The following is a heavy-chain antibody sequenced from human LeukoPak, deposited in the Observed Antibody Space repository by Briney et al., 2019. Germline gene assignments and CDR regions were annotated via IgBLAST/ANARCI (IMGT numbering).Heavy chain of an antibody. Sequence: GGSLRLSCAASGFTFSSYSMNWVRQAPGKGLEWVSSISGTSDYIYYADSVKGRFTISRDNGKNSLYLQMNSLRAEDTAVYYCARRQPLGCSGTSCFAGPVDYWGQGTLVTVSS. CDR1: GFTFSSYS. CDR3: ARRQPLGCSGTSCFAGPVDY. V-gene: IGHV3-21*01. CDR2: ISGTSDYI. J-gene: IGHJ4*02. D-gene: IGHD2-2*01.